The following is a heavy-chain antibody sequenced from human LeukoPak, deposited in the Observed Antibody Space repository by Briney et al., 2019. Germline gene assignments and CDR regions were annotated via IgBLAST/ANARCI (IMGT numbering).Heavy chain of an antibody. D-gene: IGHD3-10*01. Sequence: SETLFLTCTVSGDSISSGDYSWNWIRQPPGNGLEWIGYIYHSGSTYHSPSLESRVTMSVDRSRNQFSLKLSSVTAADTAVYYCARVGHYFYGSGSYLGGFDYWGQGALVIVSS. CDR3: ARVGHYFYGSGSYLGGFDY. CDR2: IYHSGST. V-gene: IGHV4-30-2*01. J-gene: IGHJ4*02. CDR1: GDSISSGDYS.